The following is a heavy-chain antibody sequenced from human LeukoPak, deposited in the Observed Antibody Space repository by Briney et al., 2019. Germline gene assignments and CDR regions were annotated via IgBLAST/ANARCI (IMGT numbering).Heavy chain of an antibody. CDR1: GFTFSSYW. V-gene: IGHV3-74*01. Sequence: PGGSLRLSCAASGFTFSSYWMHWVRQAPGKGLVWVSRINSDGSSTSYADSVKGRFTISRDNAKNTLYLQMNSLRAEHTAVYYCARDGPYSYGDYGMDVWGQGTTVTVSS. CDR2: INSDGSST. J-gene: IGHJ6*02. CDR3: ARDGPYSYGDYGMDV. D-gene: IGHD5-18*01.